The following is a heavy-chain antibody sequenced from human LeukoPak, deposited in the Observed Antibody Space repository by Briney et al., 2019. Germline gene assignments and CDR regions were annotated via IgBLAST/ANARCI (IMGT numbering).Heavy chain of an antibody. CDR3: ARGGRGFNYGYQDY. CDR2: MSSGGSTI. D-gene: IGHD5-18*01. CDR1: GFTFSDYY. J-gene: IGHJ4*02. V-gene: IGHV3-11*01. Sequence: PGGSLRLSCGASGFTFSDYYMTWIRQAPGKGLEWVSYMSSGGSTIYYADSVKGRFSISRDNAKNSLYLQMNSLRAEDTATYYCARGGRGFNYGYQDYWGQGTLVTVSS.